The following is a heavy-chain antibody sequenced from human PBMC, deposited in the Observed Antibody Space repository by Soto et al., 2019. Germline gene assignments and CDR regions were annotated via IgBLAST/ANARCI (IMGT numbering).Heavy chain of an antibody. CDR3: ARTYYYDSSGYYYFDY. J-gene: IGHJ4*02. V-gene: IGHV4-39*01. D-gene: IGHD3-22*01. CDR2: IYYSGST. CDR1: GGSISSSSYY. Sequence: KQSQTLSLTCAVSGGSISSSSYYWGWIRQPPGKGLEWIGRIYYSGSTYYNPSLKSRVTISVDTSKNQFSLKLSSVTAADTAVYYCARTYYYDSSGYYYFDYWGQGTLVTVSS.